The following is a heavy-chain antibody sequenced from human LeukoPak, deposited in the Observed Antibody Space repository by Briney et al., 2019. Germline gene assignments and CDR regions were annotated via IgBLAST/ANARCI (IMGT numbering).Heavy chain of an antibody. CDR3: ARLFMGMIQSSAFDI. CDR1: GYSFTSYW. Sequence: GESLKISCKGSGYSFTSYWVGWVRQMPGKGLEWMGIIYPGDSDTRYSPSFQGQVTISADKSISTAYLQWSSLKASDTAMYYCARLFMGMIQSSAFDIWGQGTMVTVSS. CDR2: IYPGDSDT. J-gene: IGHJ3*02. D-gene: IGHD3-22*01. V-gene: IGHV5-51*01.